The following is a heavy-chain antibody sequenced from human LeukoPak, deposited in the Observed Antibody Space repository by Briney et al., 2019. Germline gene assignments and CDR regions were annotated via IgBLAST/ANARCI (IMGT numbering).Heavy chain of an antibody. J-gene: IGHJ6*03. Sequence: GESLKISCKGSGYSFTSYWIGWVRQAPGQGLEWMGWISAYNGNTNYAQKLQGRVTMTTDTSTSTAYMELRSLRSDDTAVYYCARNVVVVAATPYHYYYYMDVWGKGTTVTVSS. CDR3: ARNVVVVAATPYHYYYYMDV. D-gene: IGHD2-15*01. CDR2: ISAYNGNT. V-gene: IGHV1-18*04. CDR1: GYSFTSYW.